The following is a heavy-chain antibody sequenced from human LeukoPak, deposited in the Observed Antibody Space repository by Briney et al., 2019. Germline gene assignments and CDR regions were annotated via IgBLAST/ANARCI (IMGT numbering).Heavy chain of an antibody. V-gene: IGHV3-48*01. J-gene: IGHJ4*02. CDR3: ARVVQLDSTGMYY. Sequence: SVKGRFPISRDNAKNSLYLQMNSLRAEDTAVYYCARVVQLDSTGMYYWGQGTLVTVSS. D-gene: IGHD1-1*01.